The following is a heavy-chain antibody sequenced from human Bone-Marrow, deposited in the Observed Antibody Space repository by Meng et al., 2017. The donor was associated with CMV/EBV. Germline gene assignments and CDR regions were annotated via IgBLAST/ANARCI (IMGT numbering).Heavy chain of an antibody. CDR3: ARGGTIVVVIAPLDY. CDR2: INPSGGST. J-gene: IGHJ4*02. CDR1: GYTFTSYY. V-gene: IGHV1-46*01. Sequence: SGYTFTSYYMHWVRQAPGQGLEWRGIINPSGGSTSYAKKFKGRVTMTRDTSTSTVYMELSSLRSEDTAVYYCARGGTIVVVIAPLDYWGQGTLVAVSS. D-gene: IGHD2-21*01.